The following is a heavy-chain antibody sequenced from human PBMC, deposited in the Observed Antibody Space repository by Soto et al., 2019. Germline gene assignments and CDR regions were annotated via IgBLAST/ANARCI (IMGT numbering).Heavy chain of an antibody. CDR1: GGSISSGGYY. V-gene: IGHV4-31*03. D-gene: IGHD2-2*01. J-gene: IGHJ4*02. Sequence: PSETLSLTCTGSGGSISSGGYYLSWIRQHPGKGLEWIGYIYYSGSTYYNPSLKSRVTISVDTSKNQFSLKLSSVTAADTAVYYCARFLTASIISDHWGQGNLVTVSS. CDR3: ARFLTASIISDH. CDR2: IYYSGST.